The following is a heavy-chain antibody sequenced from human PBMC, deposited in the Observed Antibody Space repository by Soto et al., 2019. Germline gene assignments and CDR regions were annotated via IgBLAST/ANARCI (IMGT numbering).Heavy chain of an antibody. CDR1: GGTFSSYA. D-gene: IGHD6-13*01. CDR2: IIPIFGTA. Sequence: SVKVSCKASGGTFSSYAISWVRQAPGQGLEWMGGIIPIFGTANYAQKFQGRVTITADESTSTAYMELSSLRSEDTAVYYCARALYSSSWVNPSGPYYYYGMDVWGQGTTVTVSS. V-gene: IGHV1-69*13. J-gene: IGHJ6*02. CDR3: ARALYSSSWVNPSGPYYYYGMDV.